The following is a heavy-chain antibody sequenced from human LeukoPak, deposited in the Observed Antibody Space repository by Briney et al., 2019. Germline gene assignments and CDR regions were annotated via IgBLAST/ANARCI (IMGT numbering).Heavy chain of an antibody. CDR2: INPNDGDT. V-gene: IGHV1-2*02. D-gene: IGHD2-2*01. CDR1: GYTFTDYY. CDR3: ARPTFLYFSSTPCLFDY. Sequence: ASVKVSCKASGYTFTDYYMHWVRQAPGQGFEWMGWINPNDGDTNYAQKFQGRVTMTRDTSISTAHMEVSRLRSDDTAVYYCARPTFLYFSSTPCLFDYWGQEPLVTVSS. J-gene: IGHJ4*02.